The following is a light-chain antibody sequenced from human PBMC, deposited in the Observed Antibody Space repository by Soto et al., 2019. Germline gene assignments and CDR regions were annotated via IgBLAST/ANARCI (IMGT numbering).Light chain of an antibody. V-gene: IGKV1-39*01. CDR3: QQSNSIPPWT. J-gene: IGKJ1*01. CDR2: AAY. Sequence: DIPMTQSPSSLSTSVGDRVTITCRASQYINNYLNWYQQKPGKAPKLLIFAAYNLQSGVPSRFSGSGSGTDFTLTISSLQPEDVATYYCQQSNSIPPWTFGQGTKVEIK. CDR1: QYINNY.